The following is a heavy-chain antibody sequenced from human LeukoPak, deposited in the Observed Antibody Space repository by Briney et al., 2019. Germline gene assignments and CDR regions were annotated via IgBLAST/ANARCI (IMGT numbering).Heavy chain of an antibody. V-gene: IGHV3-11*04. J-gene: IGHJ4*02. CDR1: GFTFSDSY. Sequence: GGPLRLSCAASGFTFSDSYMTWIRQAPGKGLEWVSYISNSGSSIYYADSVKGRFTISRDNAKNTLYLQMNSLRAEDTAVYYCAVISSGWGILGYWGQGTLVTVSS. CDR3: AVISSGWGILGY. D-gene: IGHD6-19*01. CDR2: ISNSGSSI.